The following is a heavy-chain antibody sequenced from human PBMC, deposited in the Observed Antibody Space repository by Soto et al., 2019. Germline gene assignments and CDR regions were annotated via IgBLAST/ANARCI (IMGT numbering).Heavy chain of an antibody. CDR1: GGSFSSYY. D-gene: IGHD3-22*01. Sequence: SETLSLTCAVYGGSFSSYYWSWIRQHTGKGLEWIGEIKHSGSTNYNPSLKSRVTISVDTSRNQFSLKLSSVTAAETAVYYCASGTKDRADYWGQGTLVTVSS. V-gene: IGHV4-34*01. J-gene: IGHJ4*02. CDR3: ASGTKDRADY. CDR2: IKHSGST.